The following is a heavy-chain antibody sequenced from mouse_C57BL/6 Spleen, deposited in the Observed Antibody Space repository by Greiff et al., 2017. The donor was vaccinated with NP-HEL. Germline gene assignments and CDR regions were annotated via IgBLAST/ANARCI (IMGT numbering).Heavy chain of an antibody. D-gene: IGHD1-1*01. Sequence: QVQLQQSGAELVKPGASVKLSCKASGYTFTSYWMQWVKQRPGQGLEWIGEIDPSDSYTNYNQKFKGKATLTVDTSSSTAYMQLSSLTSEDSAVYYCARRVLRGDFDYWGQGTTLTVSS. CDR1: GYTFTSYW. V-gene: IGHV1-50*01. CDR3: ARRVLRGDFDY. J-gene: IGHJ2*01. CDR2: IDPSDSYT.